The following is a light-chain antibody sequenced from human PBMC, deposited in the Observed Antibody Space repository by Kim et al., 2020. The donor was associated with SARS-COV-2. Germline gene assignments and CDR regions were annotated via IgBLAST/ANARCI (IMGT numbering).Light chain of an antibody. CDR3: AVWDDSLNGLV. CDR1: SSNIGSNA. J-gene: IGLJ3*02. CDR2: TNN. Sequence: GQRVTISCSGSSSNIGSNAVSWYQQLPGTAPKRLSYTNNQRPSGVPDRFSGSRSGTSASLAISGLQSEDETDYYCAVWDDSLNGLVFGGGTQLTVL. V-gene: IGLV1-44*01.